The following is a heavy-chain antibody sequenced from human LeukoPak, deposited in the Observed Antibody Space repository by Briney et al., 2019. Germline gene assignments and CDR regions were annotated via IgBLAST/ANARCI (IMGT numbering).Heavy chain of an antibody. CDR1: GFTFNNYA. CDR2: ISGGGST. J-gene: IGHJ3*02. D-gene: IGHD1-26*01. CDR3: AKSRWETYAVRAFDI. Sequence: GGSLRLSCAASGFTFNNYAMTWVRQAPGKGLEWVSAISGGGSTYYADSVKGRFTISRDNSKNALYLQMNSLRAEDTAAYYCAKSRWETYAVRAFDIWGQGTMVTVSS. V-gene: IGHV3-23*01.